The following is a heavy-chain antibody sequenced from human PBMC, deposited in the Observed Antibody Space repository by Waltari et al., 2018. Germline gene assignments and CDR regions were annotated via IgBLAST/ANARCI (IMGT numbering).Heavy chain of an antibody. J-gene: IGHJ6*02. Sequence: QMQLVQSGPEVKTPGTSVKVSCKASGFTFTSSAVQWVRQARGQRLEWIGWIVVGSGNTNYAQKFQERVTITRDMSTSTAYMELSSLRSEDTAVYYCAADSGSYYYYYGMDVWGQGTTVTVSS. CDR3: AADSGSYYYYYGMDV. CDR1: GFTFTSSA. V-gene: IGHV1-58*01. D-gene: IGHD1-26*01. CDR2: IVVGSGNT.